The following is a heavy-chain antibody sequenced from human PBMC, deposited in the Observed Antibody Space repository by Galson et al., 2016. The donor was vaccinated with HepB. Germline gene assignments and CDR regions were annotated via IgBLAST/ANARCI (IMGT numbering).Heavy chain of an antibody. Sequence: SLRLSCAASGFTFNKYPMFWVRQAPGKGLEWVAVISYDGNNKYYADSVKGRFTISRDSSQNTLYLQMNSLRTEDTAVYYCVRGGGTVIGAAFDVWGQGTMGTVSS. J-gene: IGHJ3*01. CDR1: GFTFNKYP. V-gene: IGHV3-30*03. CDR3: VRGGGTVIGAAFDV. CDR2: ISYDGNNK. D-gene: IGHD3-16*02.